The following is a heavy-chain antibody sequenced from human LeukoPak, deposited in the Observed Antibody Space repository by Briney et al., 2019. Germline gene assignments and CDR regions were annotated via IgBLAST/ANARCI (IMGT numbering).Heavy chain of an antibody. V-gene: IGHV3-21*01. CDR3: ARANYYYDSSGYRDAFDI. CDR1: GFTFSSYS. Sequence: GGSLRLSCAASGFTFSSYSMNWVRQAPGKGLEWVSSIRSSSSYIYYADSVKGRFTISRDNAKNSLYLQMNSLRAEDTAVYYCARANYYYDSSGYRDAFDIWGQGTMVTVSS. D-gene: IGHD3-22*01. CDR2: IRSSSSYI. J-gene: IGHJ3*02.